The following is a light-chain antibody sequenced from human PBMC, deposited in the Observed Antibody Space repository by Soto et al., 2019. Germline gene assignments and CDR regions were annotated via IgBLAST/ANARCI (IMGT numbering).Light chain of an antibody. Sequence: EIVLTQSPGTLSVSPGERVTLSCRASQSVSSNYLAWYQQRPGQAPRLLIFGASYSATGIPDRFSGSGSGTDFTLTISRLEPEDFAVYYCQQYISSPPEFTFGPGTKVDSK. CDR3: QQYISSPPEFT. CDR1: QSVSSNY. V-gene: IGKV3-20*01. J-gene: IGKJ3*01. CDR2: GAS.